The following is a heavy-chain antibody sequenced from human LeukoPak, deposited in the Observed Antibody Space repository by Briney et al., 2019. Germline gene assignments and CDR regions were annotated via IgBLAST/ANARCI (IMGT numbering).Heavy chain of an antibody. CDR1: GFTFNIYP. CDR3: AREGWSGSKTKYYYYMDV. Sequence: GGSLRLSCAASGFTFNIYPLHWVRQAPGKGLEWVTLISYDGNKIYYADSVKGRFTISRDNSKNTLYLQMNSLRAEDTAVYYCAREGWSGSKTKYYYYMDVWGKGTTVTVSS. V-gene: IGHV3-30-3*01. D-gene: IGHD3-3*01. CDR2: ISYDGNKI. J-gene: IGHJ6*03.